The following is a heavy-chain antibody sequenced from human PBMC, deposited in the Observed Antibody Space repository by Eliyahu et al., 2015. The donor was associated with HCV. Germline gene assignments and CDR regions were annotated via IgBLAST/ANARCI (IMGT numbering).Heavy chain of an antibody. CDR3: ARDNIFDY. J-gene: IGHJ4*02. CDR2: IKQDGIEK. Sequence: EVQLVESGGGLVQPGGSLRLSCAASGFGFSHYWMXWVRQAPGKGLEWVAYIKQDGIEKNYVDSVKGRFTISRDNSKNSVYLQMNSLKADDTAVYYCARDNIFDYWGQGILVTVSS. D-gene: IGHD2/OR15-2a*01. V-gene: IGHV3-7*01. CDR1: GFGFSHYW.